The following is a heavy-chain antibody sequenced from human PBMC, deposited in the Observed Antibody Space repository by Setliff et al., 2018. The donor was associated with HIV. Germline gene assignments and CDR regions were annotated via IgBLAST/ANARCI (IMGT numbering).Heavy chain of an antibody. V-gene: IGHV4-38-2*01. CDR2: IYDGGTT. CDR3: VRRDVSFLFGQFDS. Sequence: LSLTCDVSGYSINNIHYWGWIRQPPGKGLECLGNIYDGGTTYHNPSLKGRVTISIDTSKAQSSLKLISVTAADTAVYYCVRRDVSFLFGQFDSWGQGILVTVSS. J-gene: IGHJ4*02. CDR1: GYSINNIHY. D-gene: IGHD3-10*02.